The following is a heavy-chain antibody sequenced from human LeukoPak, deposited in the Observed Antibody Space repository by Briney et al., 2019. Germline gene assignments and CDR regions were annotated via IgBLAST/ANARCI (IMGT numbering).Heavy chain of an antibody. Sequence: PSETLSLTCAVYGDSFSGYYWSWIRQPPGKGLEWIAEINHRGTTHYNPSLMSRVNISADTSKNHFSLNLDSVTAADTAVYYCARSWAGMYYPFYYFDYWGQGALVTVSP. CDR1: GDSFSGYY. J-gene: IGHJ4*02. CDR3: ARSWAGMYYPFYYFDY. D-gene: IGHD1-26*01. V-gene: IGHV4-34*01. CDR2: INHRGTT.